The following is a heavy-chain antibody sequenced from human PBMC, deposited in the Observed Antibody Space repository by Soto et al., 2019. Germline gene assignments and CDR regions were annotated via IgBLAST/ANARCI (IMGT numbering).Heavy chain of an antibody. Sequence: GGSLRLSCAASGFTFSSYGMHWVRQAPGKGLEWVAVIWYDGSNKYYADSVKGRFTISRDNSKNTLYLQMNSLRAEDTAVYYCARDLYPFYYGSGSYRNWFDPWGQGTLVTVSS. J-gene: IGHJ5*02. CDR1: GFTFSSYG. CDR2: IWYDGSNK. V-gene: IGHV3-33*01. CDR3: ARDLYPFYYGSGSYRNWFDP. D-gene: IGHD3-10*01.